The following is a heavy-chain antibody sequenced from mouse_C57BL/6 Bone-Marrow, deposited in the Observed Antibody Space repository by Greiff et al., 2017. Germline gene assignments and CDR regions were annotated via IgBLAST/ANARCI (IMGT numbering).Heavy chain of an antibody. CDR2: INPSTGGT. J-gene: IGHJ3*01. D-gene: IGHD2-3*01. CDR3: ATVYDDFFAY. V-gene: IGHV1-42*01. Sequence: ESGPELVKPGASVKISCKASGYSFTGYYMNWVKQSPEKSLEWIGEINPSTGGTTYNQKFKAKATLTVDKSSSTAYMQLKSLTSEDSAVYYCATVYDDFFAYWGQGTLVTVSA. CDR1: GYSFTGYY.